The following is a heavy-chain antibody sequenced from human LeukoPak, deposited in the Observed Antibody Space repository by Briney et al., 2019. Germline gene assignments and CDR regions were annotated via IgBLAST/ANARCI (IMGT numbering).Heavy chain of an antibody. CDR1: GGSVRNYY. CDR3: ARVSGGNYWYFDL. CDR2: IYYSGTT. J-gene: IGHJ2*01. V-gene: IGHV4-59*02. Sequence: SESLSLTCTVSGGSVRNYYWNWVRQPPGKGLEWIGYIYYSGTTNYNPSLKSRVAISMDTSKNHLSLKLNSVTAADTAVYYCARVSGGNYWYFDLWGRGTLVTVSS. D-gene: IGHD6-25*01.